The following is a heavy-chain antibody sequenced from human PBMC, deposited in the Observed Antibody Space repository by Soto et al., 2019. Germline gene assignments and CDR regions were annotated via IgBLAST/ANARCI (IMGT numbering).Heavy chain of an antibody. Sequence: GGSLRLSCAASGFTFSSYGMYWVRQAPGKGLEWVAVIWHDGSNKYYADSVKGRFTISRDNSKNTLYLQMNSLRVEDTAVYYCARGDYHEVEGGEDFYYMDVWGKGTTVTVSS. CDR1: GFTFSSYG. V-gene: IGHV3-33*01. D-gene: IGHD7-27*01. CDR3: ARGDYHEVEGGEDFYYMDV. J-gene: IGHJ6*03. CDR2: IWHDGSNK.